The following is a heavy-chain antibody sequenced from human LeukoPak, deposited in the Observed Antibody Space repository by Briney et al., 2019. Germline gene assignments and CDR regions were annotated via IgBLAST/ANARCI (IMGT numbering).Heavy chain of an antibody. J-gene: IGHJ4*02. D-gene: IGHD4-11*01. V-gene: IGHV1-24*01. Sequence: ASVSVSCTVSGYTLTELSMHCVRQAPGKGLEGVGGFYPEDGETIYAHKFQGSVTTTDDTSTDTAYMELSSLRSEDTAVYYCATLARSDDYSNYYYFDYWGQGTLVTVSS. CDR1: GYTLTELS. CDR3: ATLARSDDYSNYYYFDY. CDR2: FYPEDGET.